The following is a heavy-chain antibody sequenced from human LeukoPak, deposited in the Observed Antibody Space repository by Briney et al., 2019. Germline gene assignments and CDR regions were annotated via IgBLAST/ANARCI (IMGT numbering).Heavy chain of an antibody. CDR2: IYYSGST. V-gene: IGHV4-30-4*01. J-gene: IGHJ4*02. CDR3: AREGSEGGGYFDY. D-gene: IGHD3-16*01. Sequence: PSETLSLTCTVSSGSVSSGDYYWSWIRQPPGKGLEWIGHIYYSGSTYYNPSLKSRVAMSVDTSKSQFSLQLSSVTAADTAVYYCAREGSEGGGYFDYWGQGTLVTVSS. CDR1: SGSVSSGDYY.